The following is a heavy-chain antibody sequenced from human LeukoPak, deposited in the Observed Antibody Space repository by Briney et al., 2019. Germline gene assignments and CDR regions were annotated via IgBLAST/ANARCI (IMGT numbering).Heavy chain of an antibody. D-gene: IGHD2-21*01. V-gene: IGHV3-21*01. CDR2: ISSSSTYI. CDR1: GFTLCSYS. Sequence: PGGSLRHSCTVSGFTLCSYSMNWVGQAARKGLEWVSCISSSSTYIYYADSVKGLFTISRDNAQNSLYLQMNSLRAEDTAVYYCARDLRAFCGGECAFHYWGQGTLVTVSS. CDR3: ARDLRAFCGGECAFHY. J-gene: IGHJ4*02.